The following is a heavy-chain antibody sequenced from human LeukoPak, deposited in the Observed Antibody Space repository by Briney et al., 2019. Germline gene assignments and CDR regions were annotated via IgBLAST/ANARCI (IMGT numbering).Heavy chain of an antibody. CDR2: IRGKGFSDPP. CDR3: TVPQSGGNWFDP. J-gene: IGHJ5*02. V-gene: IGHV3-73*01. Sequence: GGSLKLSCAASGFTFSGSAMHWVRQASGKGLEWVGRIRGKGFSDPPAYAASVKDRFTISRDDSESTAYLQMNSLKAEDTAVYYCTVPQSGGNWFDPWGPRTQVTVSS. D-gene: IGHD3-16*01. CDR1: GFTFSGSA.